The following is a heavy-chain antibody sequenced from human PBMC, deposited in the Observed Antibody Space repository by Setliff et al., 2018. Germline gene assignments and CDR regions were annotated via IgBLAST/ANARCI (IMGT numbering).Heavy chain of an antibody. CDR2: ISGDSEYI. V-gene: IGHV3-21*01. CDR1: GFTFSTYS. D-gene: IGHD6-19*01. Sequence: GGSLRLSCAASGFTFSTYSMSWVRQAPGKGLEWVSAISGDSEYIYYVGSVKGRFTISRDNARNSVYLQMNSLRAEDAAVYYCATSDWYAAFDHWGQGTLVTVSS. J-gene: IGHJ4*02. CDR3: ATSDWYAAFDH.